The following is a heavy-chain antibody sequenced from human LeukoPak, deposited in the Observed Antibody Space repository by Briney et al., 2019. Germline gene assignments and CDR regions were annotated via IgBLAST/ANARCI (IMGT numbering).Heavy chain of an antibody. CDR1: GFTFSPYS. CDR2: ITTGSPTK. V-gene: IGHV3-48*01. Sequence: PGGSLRLSCAASGFTFSPYSMHWFRQPPGKGLEWVSYITTGSPTKYYADSVKGRFTISRDNAKNSLYLHMNSLRAEDTAVYYCTRDPHSLDFWGQGTRVTVSS. D-gene: IGHD3-9*01. J-gene: IGHJ1*01. CDR3: TRDPHSLDF.